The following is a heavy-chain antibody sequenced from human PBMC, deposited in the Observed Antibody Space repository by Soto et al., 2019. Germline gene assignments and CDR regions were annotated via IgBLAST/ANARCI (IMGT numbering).Heavy chain of an antibody. D-gene: IGHD6-6*01. V-gene: IGHV4-39*01. Sequence: SETLSLTCSVSNVSIKSSYWDWIRQPPGKGLEWIGAMYYTGNKNYNPSLESRVTMSVDTSKNQFSLKLSSVTPTDTAVYYCARRSSSSLGSLFDPWGRGILVTVS. CDR2: MYYTGNK. CDR3: ARRSSSSLGSLFDP. J-gene: IGHJ5*02. CDR1: NVSIKSSY.